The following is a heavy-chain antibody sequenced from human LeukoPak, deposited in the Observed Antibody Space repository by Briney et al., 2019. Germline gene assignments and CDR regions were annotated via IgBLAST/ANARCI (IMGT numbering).Heavy chain of an antibody. V-gene: IGHV4-34*01. CDR3: ARGQEPDCSSTSCPNWFDP. Sequence: NASETLSLTCAVYGGSFSGYYWSWLRQPPGKGLEWIGEINHSGSTNCNPSLKSRVTISVDTSKNQFSLKLSSVTAADTAVYYCARGQEPDCSSTSCPNWFDPWGQGTLVTVSS. CDR2: INHSGST. CDR1: GGSFSGYY. D-gene: IGHD2-2*01. J-gene: IGHJ5*02.